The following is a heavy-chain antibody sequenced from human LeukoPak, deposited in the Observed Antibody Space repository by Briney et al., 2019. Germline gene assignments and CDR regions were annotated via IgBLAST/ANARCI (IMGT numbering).Heavy chain of an antibody. J-gene: IGHJ4*02. V-gene: IGHV4-38-2*02. CDR1: GYSVSGGYY. D-gene: IGHD3-10*01. CDR2: IYHSGST. CDR3: ARGGEHAIDY. Sequence: SETLSLTGTVSGYSVSGGYYWGWIRQPPGKGLEWIGIIYHSGSTYYNPSLKSRVTISVDTSKNLFSLKVSSVTAADTAVYYCARGGEHAIDYWGQGTLVTVSS.